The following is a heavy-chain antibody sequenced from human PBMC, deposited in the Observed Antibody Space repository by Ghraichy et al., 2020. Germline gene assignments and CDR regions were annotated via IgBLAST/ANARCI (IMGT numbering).Heavy chain of an antibody. J-gene: IGHJ4*02. CDR1: GGTFSSYA. V-gene: IGHV1-69*13. Sequence: SVKVSCKASGGTFSSYAISWVRQAPGQGLEWMGGIIPIFGTANYAQKFQGRVTITADESTSTAYMELSSLRSEDTAVYYCAREGSGSYYFPILGRYYFDYWGQGTLVTVSS. CDR3: AREGSGSYYFPILGRYYFDY. CDR2: IIPIFGTA. D-gene: IGHD3-10*01.